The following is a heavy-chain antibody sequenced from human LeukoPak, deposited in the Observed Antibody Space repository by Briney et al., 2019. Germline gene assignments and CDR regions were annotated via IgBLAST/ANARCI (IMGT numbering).Heavy chain of an antibody. CDR2: INSDGSST. CDR1: GFTFSSYW. CDR3: AKRPLRVAGNNWFDP. J-gene: IGHJ5*02. D-gene: IGHD6-19*01. Sequence: PGGSLRLSCAASGFTFSSYWMHWVRQAPGKGLVWVSRINSDGSSTSYADSVKGRFTISRDNSKNTLYLQMNSLRAEDTAVYYCAKRPLRVAGNNWFDPWGQGTLVTVSS. V-gene: IGHV3-74*01.